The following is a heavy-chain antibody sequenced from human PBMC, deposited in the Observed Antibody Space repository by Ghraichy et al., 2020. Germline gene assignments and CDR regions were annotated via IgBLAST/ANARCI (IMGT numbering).Heavy chain of an antibody. D-gene: IGHD3-10*01. J-gene: IGHJ3*02. V-gene: IGHV1-18*01. Sequence: ASVKVSCKASGYTFTSYGISWVRQAPGQGLEWMGWISAYNGNTNYAQKLQGRVTMTTDTSTSTAYMELRSLRSDDTAVYYCARVQLLLWVLKTAGFDAFDIWGQGTMVTVSS. CDR3: ARVQLLLWVLKTAGFDAFDI. CDR2: ISAYNGNT. CDR1: GYTFTSYG.